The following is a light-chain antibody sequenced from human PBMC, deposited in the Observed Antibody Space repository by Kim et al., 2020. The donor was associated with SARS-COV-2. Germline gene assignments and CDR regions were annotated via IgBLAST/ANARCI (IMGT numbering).Light chain of an antibody. J-gene: IGLJ2*01. Sequence: QAVVTQEPSLTVSPGETVTLTCGSSTGAVTSGHYPNWFQQKPGQAPRTLIYHTTNRHSWTPARFSGSLLGGKAALTLSGAQPEDEAEYYCLLFYCGAGIFGGGTQLTVL. CDR2: HTT. V-gene: IGLV7-46*01. CDR3: LLFYCGAGI. CDR1: TGAVTSGHY.